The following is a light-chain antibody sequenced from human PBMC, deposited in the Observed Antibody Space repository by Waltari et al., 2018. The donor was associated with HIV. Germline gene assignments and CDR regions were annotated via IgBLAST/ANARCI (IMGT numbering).Light chain of an antibody. J-gene: IGKJ4*01. CDR3: QQYYTTPLT. CDR1: QSVSYTSNNKNY. V-gene: IGKV4-1*01. Sequence: DIVMTQSPDSLAVPLCERATINCKSSQSVSYTSNNKNYLAWYQQKPGQPPKLLIYWASTRESGVPDRFSGSGSGTDFTLTITSLQAEDVAVYYCQQYYTTPLTFGGGTKVEIK. CDR2: WAS.